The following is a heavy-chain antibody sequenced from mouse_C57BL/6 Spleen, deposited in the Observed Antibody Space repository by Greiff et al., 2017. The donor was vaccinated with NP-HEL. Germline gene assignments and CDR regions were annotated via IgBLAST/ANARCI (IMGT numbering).Heavy chain of an antibody. D-gene: IGHD2-4*01. Sequence: EVKLQESGPELVKPGASVKMSCKASGYTFTDYNMHWVKQSHGKSLEWIGYINPNNGGTSYNQKFKGKATLTVNKSSSTAYMELRSLTSEDSAVYYCARERDYDDYAMDYWGLGTSVTVSS. V-gene: IGHV1-22*01. J-gene: IGHJ4*01. CDR2: INPNNGGT. CDR1: GYTFTDYN. CDR3: ARERDYDDYAMDY.